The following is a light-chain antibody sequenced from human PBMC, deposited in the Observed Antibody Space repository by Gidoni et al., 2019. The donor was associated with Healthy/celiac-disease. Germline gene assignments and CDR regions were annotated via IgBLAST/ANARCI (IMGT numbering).Light chain of an antibody. CDR1: SSDVGGYNY. CDR2: EVS. CDR3: SSYTSSSTLVV. Sequence: QSALTQPASVSGSPGQSIPISCPGTSSDVGGYNYVSWYQQPPGKAPKLRIYEVSNRPSGVPDRFSGSKSGNTASLTISGLQAEDEADYYCSSYTSSSTLVVFGGGTKLTVL. J-gene: IGLJ2*01. V-gene: IGLV2-14*01.